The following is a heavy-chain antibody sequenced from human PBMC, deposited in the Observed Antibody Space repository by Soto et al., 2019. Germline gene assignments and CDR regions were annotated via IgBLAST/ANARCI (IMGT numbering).Heavy chain of an antibody. V-gene: IGHV4-39*01. J-gene: IGHJ4*02. CDR1: GGSISSSSYY. CDR2: IYYSGDT. Sequence: SETRSLTCTVSGGSISSSSYYWGWIRQPPGKGLEWIVSIYYSGDTYYNPSLKSRVTVSVDTSKNQFSLRLSSVTAADTAVYYCTVNFDYWGQGTLVTVSS. CDR3: TVNFDY.